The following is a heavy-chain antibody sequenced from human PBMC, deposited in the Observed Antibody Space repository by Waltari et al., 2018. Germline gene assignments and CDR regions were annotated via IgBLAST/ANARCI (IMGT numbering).Heavy chain of an antibody. Sequence: QVQLVQSGAEVKKPGSSVKVSCKASGGTFSSYAISWVRQAPGQGLEWMGGIIPIFGTANYAQKFQGRVTITADKSTSTAYMELSSLRSEDTAVYYCARGKTDSSGYLVTPPPPPGYFDLWGRGTLVTVSS. J-gene: IGHJ2*01. CDR1: GGTFSSYA. CDR3: ARGKTDSSGYLVTPPPPPGYFDL. CDR2: IIPIFGTA. V-gene: IGHV1-69*14. D-gene: IGHD3-22*01.